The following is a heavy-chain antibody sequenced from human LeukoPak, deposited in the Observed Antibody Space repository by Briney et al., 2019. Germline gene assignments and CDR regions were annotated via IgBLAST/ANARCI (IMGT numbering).Heavy chain of an antibody. CDR1: GFTFSSYS. CDR3: ARDSGSGGSCDY. CDR2: IDGGSSDI. V-gene: IGHV3-48*01. D-gene: IGHD2-15*01. J-gene: IGHJ4*02. Sequence: SGGSLRLSCAASGFTFSSYSMKWVRQAPGKGLEWVSHIDGGSSDIYYADPVKGRFTISRDNARNSLYLQMNSLRAEDTGVYYCARDSGSGGSCDYWGQGTLVTVSS.